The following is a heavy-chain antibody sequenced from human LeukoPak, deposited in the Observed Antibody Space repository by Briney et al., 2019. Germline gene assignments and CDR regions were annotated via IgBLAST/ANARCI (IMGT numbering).Heavy chain of an antibody. CDR1: GGSFSGYY. J-gene: IGHJ4*02. V-gene: IGHV4-34*01. D-gene: IGHD3-10*01. CDR3: ARLRKAGLSYYYGSGSRSYYFDY. CDR2: INHSGST. Sequence: PSETLSLTCAVYGGSFSGYYWSWIRQPPGKGLEWIGEINHSGSTNYNPSLKSRVTISVDTSKNQFSLKLSSVTAADTAVYYCARLRKAGLSYYYGSGSRSYYFDYWGQETLVTVSS.